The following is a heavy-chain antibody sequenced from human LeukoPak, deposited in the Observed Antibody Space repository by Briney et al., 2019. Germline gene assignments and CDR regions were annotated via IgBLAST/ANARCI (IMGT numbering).Heavy chain of an antibody. Sequence: GGSLRLSCAASGFTFDDYAMHWVRQAPGKGLEWVSGISWNSGSIGYADSVKGRFTISRDNAKNSLYLQMNSLRAEDTALYYCAKDFEGYSSSWDAFDIWGQGTMVTVSS. CDR2: ISWNSGSI. CDR3: AKDFEGYSSSWDAFDI. D-gene: IGHD6-13*01. V-gene: IGHV3-9*01. J-gene: IGHJ3*02. CDR1: GFTFDDYA.